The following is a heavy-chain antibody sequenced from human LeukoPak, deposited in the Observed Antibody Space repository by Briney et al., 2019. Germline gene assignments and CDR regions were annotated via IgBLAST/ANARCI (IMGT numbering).Heavy chain of an antibody. D-gene: IGHD3-22*01. CDR3: ARSRYYYGSSGHDGPFDI. CDR2: ISSSGSTI. J-gene: IGHJ3*02. Sequence: GGSLRLSCAASGFTFSSYAMSWVRQAPGKGLEWVSYISSSGSTIYYADSVKGRFTISRDNAKNSLYLQMNSLRAEDTAVYYCARSRYYYGSSGHDGPFDIWGQGTMVTVSS. V-gene: IGHV3-48*04. CDR1: GFTFSSYA.